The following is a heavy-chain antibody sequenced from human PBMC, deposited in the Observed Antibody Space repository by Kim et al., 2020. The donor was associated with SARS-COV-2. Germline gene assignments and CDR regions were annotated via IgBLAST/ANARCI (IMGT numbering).Heavy chain of an antibody. D-gene: IGHD6-19*01. CDR3: ARSEAVAGRAAYGMDV. Sequence: SLKSRVTISVDTSKNQFSLKLSSVTAADTAVYYCARSEAVAGRAAYGMDVWGQGTTVTVSS. J-gene: IGHJ6*02. V-gene: IGHV4-59*01.